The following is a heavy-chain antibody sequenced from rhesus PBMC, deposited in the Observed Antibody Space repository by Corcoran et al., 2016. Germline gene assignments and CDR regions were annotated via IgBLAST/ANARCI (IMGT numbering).Heavy chain of an antibody. D-gene: IGHD5-36*02. V-gene: IGHV3-37*01. J-gene: IGHJ4*01. CDR2: ISGSSSST. Sequence: EVQLVESGGGLVQPGGSLRLSCAASGFTFSDHYMDWVRHAPGKGLGWVSSISGSSSSTIYPNAVKGRFTSSRDNAKNTLYLQMNSPRAEDTAVYYCAREDSYSYFDYWGQGVLVTVSS. CDR3: AREDSYSYFDY. CDR1: GFTFSDHY.